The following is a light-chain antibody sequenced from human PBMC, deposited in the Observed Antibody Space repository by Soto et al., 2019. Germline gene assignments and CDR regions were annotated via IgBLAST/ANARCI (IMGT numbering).Light chain of an antibody. Sequence: HSALTQPRSVSGSPGQSVTISCSGNSSDFGGYNYVSWYQQYPGTAPKLMIYDVSMRPSGVPYRFSGSKSGNTASLTISGLQAEDEADYYCCSYAGSYTFYVFGSGTKVTVL. CDR1: SSDFGGYNY. CDR3: CSYAGSYTFYV. CDR2: DVS. V-gene: IGLV2-11*01. J-gene: IGLJ1*01.